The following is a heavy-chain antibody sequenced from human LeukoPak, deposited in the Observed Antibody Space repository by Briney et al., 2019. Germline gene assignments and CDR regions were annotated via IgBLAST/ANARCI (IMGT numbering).Heavy chain of an antibody. CDR3: ARGRLGYCSGGSCYFVY. J-gene: IGHJ4*02. D-gene: IGHD2-15*01. CDR1: GFTFANAW. CDR2: IKQDGSEK. Sequence: GGSLRLSCAASGFTFANAWMTWVRQVPGKGLEWVANIKQDGSEKYYVDSVKGRFTISRDNAKNSLYLQMNSLRAEDTAVYYCARGRLGYCSGGSCYFVYWGQGTLVTVSS. V-gene: IGHV3-7*01.